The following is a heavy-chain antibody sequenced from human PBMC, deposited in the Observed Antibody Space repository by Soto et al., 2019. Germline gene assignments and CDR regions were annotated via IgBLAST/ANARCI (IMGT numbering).Heavy chain of an antibody. CDR1: GASISGFY. D-gene: IGHD1-1*01. V-gene: IGHV4-4*07. CDR2: IYATGTT. J-gene: IGHJ5*02. CDR3: VRDGTKTLRDWFDP. Sequence: SETLSLTCTVSGASISGFYWSWIRKSAGKGLEWIGRIYATGTTDYNPSLKSRVMMSVDTSKKQFSLKLRPVTAADTAVHYCVRDGTKTLRDWFDPWGQGISVTVSS.